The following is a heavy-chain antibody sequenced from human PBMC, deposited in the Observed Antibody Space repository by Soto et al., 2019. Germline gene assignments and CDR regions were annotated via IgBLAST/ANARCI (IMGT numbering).Heavy chain of an antibody. J-gene: IGHJ4*01. CDR1: GYTFTSYG. D-gene: IGHD3-3*01. CDR2: ISAYNGNT. Sequence: QVQLVQSGAEVKKPGASVKVSCKASGYTFTSYGITWVRQAPGQGLEWMGWISAYNGNTNCAQKLQGRVTMTTDTSTSTAYMELRSLRSDDTVVYYCARAPIDFWSGRHDYWGQGTLVTVSS. CDR3: ARAPIDFWSGRHDY. V-gene: IGHV1-18*01.